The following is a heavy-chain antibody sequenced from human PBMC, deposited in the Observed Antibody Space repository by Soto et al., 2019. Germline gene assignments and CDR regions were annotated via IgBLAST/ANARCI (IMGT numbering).Heavy chain of an antibody. J-gene: IGHJ6*03. Sequence: GGSLRLSCAASGFTFSSYGMHWVRQAPGKGLEWVAVIWYDGSNKYYADSVKGRFTISRDNSKNTLYLQMNSLRAEDTAVYYCARDPEYYGPLYMDVWGKGTTVTVSS. CDR1: GFTFSSYG. V-gene: IGHV3-33*01. D-gene: IGHD3-10*01. CDR2: IWYDGSNK. CDR3: ARDPEYYGPLYMDV.